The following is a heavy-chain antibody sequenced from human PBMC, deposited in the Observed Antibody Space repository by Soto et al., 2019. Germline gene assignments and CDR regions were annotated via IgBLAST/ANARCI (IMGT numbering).Heavy chain of an antibody. CDR2: IKQDGSEK. V-gene: IGHV3-7*05. J-gene: IGHJ5*02. CDR3: ARDVYCSGGSCWSWFDP. Sequence: GGSLRLSCAASGFTFSSYWMSWVRQAPGKGLEWVANIKQDGSEKYYVDSVKGRFTISRDNAKNSLYLQMNSLRAEDTAVYYCARDVYCSGGSCWSWFDPWGQGTLVTVSS. CDR1: GFTFSSYW. D-gene: IGHD2-15*01.